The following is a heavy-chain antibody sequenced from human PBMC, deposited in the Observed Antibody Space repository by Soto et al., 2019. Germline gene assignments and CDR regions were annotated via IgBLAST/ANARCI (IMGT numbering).Heavy chain of an antibody. D-gene: IGHD3-22*01. V-gene: IGHV3-73*01. CDR2: XXXKANRYET. CDR1: GFTFSVHG. J-gene: IGHJ5*02. CDR3: XXXATYYDSGRXXGDWFDL. Sequence: EVQLVESGGGLVQPGGSLRLSCGAAGFTFSVHGIHXVXXXXXXXXXXXXXXXXKANRYETEYAGSLKGRFTISRDDXXNXXXXXXXRXXXGXXXXXXXXXXATYYDSGRXXGDWFDLWGQGTLVTFSS.